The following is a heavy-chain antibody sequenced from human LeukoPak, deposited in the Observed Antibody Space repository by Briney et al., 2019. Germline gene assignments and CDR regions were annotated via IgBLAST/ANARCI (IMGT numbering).Heavy chain of an antibody. CDR1: GYTLTELS. V-gene: IGHV1-24*01. CDR2: FDAEDGET. D-gene: IGHD6-13*01. J-gene: IGHJ4*02. Sequence: ASVKVSCKVSGYTLTELSMRWVRQAPGKGLEWMGGFDAEDGETIYAQKFQGRVTMTEDTSTDTAYMELSSLRSEDTAVYYCATDPPVDEYSSSWHPGLYWGQGTLVTVSS. CDR3: ATDPPVDEYSSSWHPGLY.